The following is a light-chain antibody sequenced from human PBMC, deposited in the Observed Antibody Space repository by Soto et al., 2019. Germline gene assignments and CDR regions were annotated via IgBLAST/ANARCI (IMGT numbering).Light chain of an antibody. Sequence: QSVLTQPRSVSGSPGQSVTISCTGTSSDIGDYDYVSWYQHHAGKTPKLMIYDVTKRPSGVPDRFSGSKSVSTAALTISGLQADDEADYYCCSSADKYTYLFGTGNKLTV. CDR3: CSSADKYTYL. CDR1: SSDIGDYDY. V-gene: IGLV2-11*01. CDR2: DVT. J-gene: IGLJ1*01.